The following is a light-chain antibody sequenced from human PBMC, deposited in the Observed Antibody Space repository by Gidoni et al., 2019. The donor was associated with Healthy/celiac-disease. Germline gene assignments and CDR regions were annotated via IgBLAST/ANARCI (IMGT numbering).Light chain of an antibody. V-gene: IGKV1-9*01. CDR1: QDIGSH. CDR2: YAF. J-gene: IGKJ4*01. CDR3: QQANSHLALT. Sequence: DIQLTQSPSFLSASGGDRVTITCRASQDIGSHIAWYQQKPGKAPKLLIYYAFILQSGVPSRFSGSGSGTAFSLTISSLQPGDFATYYCQQANSHLALTFGGGTKVDI.